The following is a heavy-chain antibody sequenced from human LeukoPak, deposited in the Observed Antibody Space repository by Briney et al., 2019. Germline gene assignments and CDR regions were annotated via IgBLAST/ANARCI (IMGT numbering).Heavy chain of an antibody. J-gene: IGHJ4*02. Sequence: SETLSLTCTVSGGSISSYYWSWIRQPPGKGLEWIGYIYYSGSTNYNPSLKSRVTISVDTSKNQFSLKLSSVTAADTAVYYCARGSRSGSFDYWGQGSLVTVSS. V-gene: IGHV4-59*01. D-gene: IGHD3-22*01. CDR2: IYYSGST. CDR1: GGSISSYY. CDR3: ARGSRSGSFDY.